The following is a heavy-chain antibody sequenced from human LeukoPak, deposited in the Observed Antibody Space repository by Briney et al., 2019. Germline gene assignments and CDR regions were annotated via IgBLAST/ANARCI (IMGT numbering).Heavy chain of an antibody. D-gene: IGHD3-22*01. CDR3: ATDMNSSGPKVYFQH. CDR2: VSGSGGDT. V-gene: IGHV3-23*01. J-gene: IGHJ1*01. CDR1: GFTFSSYA. Sequence: GGSLRLSCAASGFTFSSYAMSWVRQAPGKGLEWVSAVSGSGGDTYYADSVKGRFTISRDTSKNTLYLQMNSLRAENTAVYYCATDMNSSGPKVYFQHWGQGTLVTVSS.